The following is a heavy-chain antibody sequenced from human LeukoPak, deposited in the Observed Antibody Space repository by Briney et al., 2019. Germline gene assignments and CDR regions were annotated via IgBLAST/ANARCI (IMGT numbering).Heavy chain of an antibody. CDR1: GGSVSSGGHY. V-gene: IGHV4-61*08. CDR2: MSNSGSS. D-gene: IGHD6-13*01. CDR3: ARVPVAGTGPDY. Sequence: SETLSLTCTVSGGSVSSGGHYWSWIRPPPGKGLEWIGYMSNSGSSNYSPSLKSRVTISADTSKNQFSLSLTSVTAADTAVYYCARVPVAGTGPDYWGQGTLVTVSS. J-gene: IGHJ4*02.